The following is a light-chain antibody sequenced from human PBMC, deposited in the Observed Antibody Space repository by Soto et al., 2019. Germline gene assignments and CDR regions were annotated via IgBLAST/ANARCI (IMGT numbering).Light chain of an antibody. V-gene: IGKV3-15*01. CDR1: QSVASN. CDR2: GAD. J-gene: IGKJ2*01. CDR3: QQDNHWPS. Sequence: EIVMTQSPATLSVSPGERATLSCRASQSVASNLAWYQQKPGQSPRLLIHGADTRATGIPARFSGSGSGTEFTLTISSLQSEDFAVYYCQQDNHWPSFGQGTNLEIK.